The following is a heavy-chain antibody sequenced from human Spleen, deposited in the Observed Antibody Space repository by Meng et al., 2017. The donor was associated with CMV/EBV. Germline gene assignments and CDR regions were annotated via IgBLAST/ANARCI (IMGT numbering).Heavy chain of an antibody. CDR1: GGSFSGYY. CDR2: INHSGST. J-gene: IGHJ5*02. CDR3: ARFITMIVVVITHRVANWFDP. Sequence: SETLSLTCAVYGGSFSGYYWSWIRQPPGKGLEWIGEINHSGSTNYNPSLKSRVTISVDTSKNQFSLKLSSVTAADTAVYYCARFITMIVVVITHRVANWFDPWGRGTLVTVSS. V-gene: IGHV4-34*01. D-gene: IGHD3-22*01.